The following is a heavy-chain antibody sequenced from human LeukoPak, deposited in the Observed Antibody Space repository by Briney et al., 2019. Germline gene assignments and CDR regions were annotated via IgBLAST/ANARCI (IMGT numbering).Heavy chain of an antibody. D-gene: IGHD2-2*01. Sequence: GSLKLSCAASGFHLSSSWMQRVRQAPGQGLVWVSRINSDESVTTYTNSVKGRFTISRDNAKNTLYLQMNSLRAEDTAMYYCVRSRFTTSSFDYWGQGTLVTVSS. CDR2: INSDESVT. CDR1: GFHLSSSW. V-gene: IGHV3-74*03. J-gene: IGHJ4*02. CDR3: VRSRFTTSSFDY.